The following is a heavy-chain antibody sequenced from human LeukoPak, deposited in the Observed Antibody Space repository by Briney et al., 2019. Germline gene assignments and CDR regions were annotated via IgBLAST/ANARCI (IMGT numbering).Heavy chain of an antibody. V-gene: IGHV1-46*01. CDR1: GYTFTSYY. CDR2: INPSGGST. Sequence: GASVKVSCKASGYTFTSYYMHWVRQAPGQGLEWMGIINPSGGSTIYAQKFQGRVTMTEDTSTDTAYMKLSSLRSEDTAVYYCATDRGGITMVRGVIPDAFDIWGQGTMVTVSS. CDR3: ATDRGGITMVRGVIPDAFDI. D-gene: IGHD3-10*01. J-gene: IGHJ3*02.